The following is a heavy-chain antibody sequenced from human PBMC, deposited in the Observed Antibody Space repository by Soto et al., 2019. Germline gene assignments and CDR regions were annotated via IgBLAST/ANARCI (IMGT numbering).Heavy chain of an antibody. CDR1: GGTFSSYA. J-gene: IGHJ3*02. CDR2: IIPIFGTA. V-gene: IGHV1-69*01. D-gene: IGHD3-22*01. CDR3: ASPYDSSGYKIYDAFDI. Sequence: QVQLVQSGAEVKKPGSSVKVSCKASGGTFSSYAISWVRQAPGQGLEWMGGIIPIFGTANYAQKFQGRVTITADESTGTAYMELSSLRSEDTAVYYCASPYDSSGYKIYDAFDIWGQGTMVTVSS.